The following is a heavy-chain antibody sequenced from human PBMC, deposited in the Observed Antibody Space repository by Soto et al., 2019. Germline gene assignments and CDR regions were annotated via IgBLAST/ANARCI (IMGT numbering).Heavy chain of an antibody. CDR3: AKDRDLTTGKYFDY. Sequence: GGSLRLSCAASGFTFDDYAMHWARQAPGKGLEWVSGISWNSGSIGYADSVKGRFTISRDNAKNSLYLQMNSLRAEDTALYYCAKDRDLTTGKYFDYWGQGTLVTVSS. CDR2: ISWNSGSI. D-gene: IGHD4-17*01. J-gene: IGHJ4*02. V-gene: IGHV3-9*01. CDR1: GFTFDDYA.